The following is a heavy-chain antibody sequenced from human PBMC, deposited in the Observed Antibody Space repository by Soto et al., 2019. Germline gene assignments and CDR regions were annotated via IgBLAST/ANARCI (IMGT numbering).Heavy chain of an antibody. J-gene: IGHJ3*02. Sequence: ASVKVSCKASGYTFTGYYMHWVRQAPGQGLEWMGWINPNSGGTNYARKFQGRVTMTRDTSISTAYMELSRLRSDDTAVYYCARVADYDFWSGYYQDAFDIWGQGTMVTVSS. V-gene: IGHV1-2*02. CDR3: ARVADYDFWSGYYQDAFDI. CDR1: GYTFTGYY. CDR2: INPNSGGT. D-gene: IGHD3-3*01.